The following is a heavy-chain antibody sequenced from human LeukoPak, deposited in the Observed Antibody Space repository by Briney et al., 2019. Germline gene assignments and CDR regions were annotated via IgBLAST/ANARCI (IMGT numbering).Heavy chain of an antibody. V-gene: IGHV4-59*01. CDR1: GGSISSYY. CDR2: IYYSGST. J-gene: IGHJ4*02. Sequence: NPSETLSLTCTVSGGSISSYYWSWIRQPPGKGLEWIGYIYYSGSTNYNPSLKSRVTISVDTSKNQFSLKLSSVSAADTAVYYCARTSGYCSGGSCYSQTALIDYWGQGTLVTVSS. D-gene: IGHD2-15*01. CDR3: ARTSGYCSGGSCYSQTALIDY.